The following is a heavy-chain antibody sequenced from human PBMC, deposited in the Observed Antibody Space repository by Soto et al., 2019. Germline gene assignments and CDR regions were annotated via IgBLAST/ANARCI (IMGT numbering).Heavy chain of an antibody. CDR3: ARGSAYYDFWSSYLPHYYFDY. D-gene: IGHD3-3*01. CDR2: ISYDGSNE. J-gene: IGHJ4*02. Sequence: QVQLVESGGGVVQPGRSLRLSCAASGFTFRGYAMHWVRQAPGKGLEWVAVISYDGSNEYYADSVKGRFTISRDNSKNTLYLQMNSLRAEDTAVYYCARGSAYYDFWSSYLPHYYFDYWGQGTLVTVSS. CDR1: GFTFRGYA. V-gene: IGHV3-30-3*01.